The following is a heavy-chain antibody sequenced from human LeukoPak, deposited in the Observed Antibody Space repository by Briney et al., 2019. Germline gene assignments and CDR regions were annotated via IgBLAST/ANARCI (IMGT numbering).Heavy chain of an antibody. D-gene: IGHD6-19*01. CDR1: GGSISSGDYY. CDR2: IYYSGST. CDR3: ASYSSGYKYYYYGMDV. Sequence: SETLSLTCTVSGGSISSGDYYWSWIRQPPGKGLEWIRYIYYSGSTYYNPSHKSRVTISVDTSKNQFSLKLSSVTAADTAVYYCASYSSGYKYYYYGMDVWGQGTTVTVSS. J-gene: IGHJ6*02. V-gene: IGHV4-30-4*01.